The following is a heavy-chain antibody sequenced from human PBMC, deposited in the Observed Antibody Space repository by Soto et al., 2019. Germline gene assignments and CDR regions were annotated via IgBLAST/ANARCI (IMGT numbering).Heavy chain of an antibody. D-gene: IGHD1-26*01. CDR1: GGSVSSETHF. CDR3: AREDMSGTYYFDS. J-gene: IGHJ4*02. V-gene: IGHV4-61*03. CDR2: IYHSGIT. Sequence: PSETLSLTCAVFGGSVSSETHFWSCIRQPPGKGLEWIGYIYHSGITNSNPSLKGRLTISVDKSTNHFSLSLASVTAADTAIYYCAREDMSGTYYFDSWGQGTRVTVSS.